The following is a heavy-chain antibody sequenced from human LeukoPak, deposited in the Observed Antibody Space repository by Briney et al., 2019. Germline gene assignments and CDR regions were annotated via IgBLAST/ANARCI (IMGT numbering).Heavy chain of an antibody. J-gene: IGHJ5*02. Sequence: GGSLRLSCAASGFTFSTYAMSWVRQAPGKGLEWVSGISGSGDNTNYADSVKGRFTISRDNSKNTLSLQMSSLRVEDTAVYYCARADPELFMGISDPWGQGTLVTVSS. D-gene: IGHD1-14*01. CDR3: ARADPELFMGISDP. CDR1: GFTFSTYA. CDR2: ISGSGDNT. V-gene: IGHV3-23*01.